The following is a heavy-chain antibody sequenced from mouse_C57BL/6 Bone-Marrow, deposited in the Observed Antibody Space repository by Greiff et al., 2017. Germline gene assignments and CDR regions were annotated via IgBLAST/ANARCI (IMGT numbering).Heavy chain of an antibody. V-gene: IGHV1-81*01. J-gene: IGHJ2*01. CDR1: GYTFTSYG. CDR2: SYPRSGNT. D-gene: IGHD1-1*01. Sequence: VQLKESGAELARPGASVQLSCKASGYTFTSYGISWVKQRTGQGLECIGESYPRSGNTYYNEKFKGKDTLTADKSSSTAYMELRSLTSEDSAVYFCASYYGLDYWGQGTTLTVSS. CDR3: ASYYGLDY.